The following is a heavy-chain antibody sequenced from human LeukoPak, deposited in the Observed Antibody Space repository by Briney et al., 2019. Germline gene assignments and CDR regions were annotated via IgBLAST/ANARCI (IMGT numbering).Heavy chain of an antibody. CDR3: VRTAYSSSSRGAFDV. D-gene: IGHD6-6*01. J-gene: IGHJ3*01. V-gene: IGHV3-23*01. Sequence: GGSLRLSCAASGFTFKSYGMSWVRQVPGQGLEWVSAIDGGGGDTYYADSVKGRFTISRDNSKNTLGLQMNSPRVEDTAVYYCVRTAYSSSSRGAFDVWGQGTMVTVSS. CDR2: IDGGGGDT. CDR1: GFTFKSYG.